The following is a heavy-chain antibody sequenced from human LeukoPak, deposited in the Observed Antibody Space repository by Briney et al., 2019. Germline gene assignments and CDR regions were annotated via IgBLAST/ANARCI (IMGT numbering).Heavy chain of an antibody. CDR2: IIPIFGTA. J-gene: IGHJ5*02. Sequence: GASVKVSCKASGGTFSSYAISWVRQAPGQGLEWMGGIIPIFGTANYAQKFQGRVTITADESTGTAYMELSSLRSEDTAVYYCARVGSTIFGVVIISDNWFDPWGQGTLVTVSS. CDR1: GGTFSSYA. CDR3: ARVGSTIFGVVIISDNWFDP. D-gene: IGHD3-3*01. V-gene: IGHV1-69*13.